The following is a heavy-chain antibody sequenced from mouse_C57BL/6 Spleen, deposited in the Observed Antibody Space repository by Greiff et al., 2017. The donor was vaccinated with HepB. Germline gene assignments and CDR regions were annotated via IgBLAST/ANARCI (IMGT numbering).Heavy chain of an antibody. CDR3: ARVSRNYFDY. CDR1: GYTFTSYG. CDR2: IYPRSGNT. Sequence: VKLVESGAELARPGASVKLSCKASGYTFTSYGISWVKQRTGQGLEWIGEIYPRSGNTYYNEKFKGKATLTADKSSSKAYMELRSLTSEDSAVYFCARVSRNYFDYWGQGTTLTVSS. V-gene: IGHV1-81*01. J-gene: IGHJ2*01.